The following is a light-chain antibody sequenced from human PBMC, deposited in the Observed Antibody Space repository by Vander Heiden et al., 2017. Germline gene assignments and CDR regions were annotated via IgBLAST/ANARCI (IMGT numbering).Light chain of an antibody. CDR1: QSVSRY. Sequence: EIVLTQSPATLSLSPGERATLSCRASQSVSRYLAWYHQRPGQAPRLLIYHASNRATGIPARFSGSGSGTDFTLTISSLEPEDFAVYYCQQRSNWPGLTFGGGTKVEIK. J-gene: IGKJ4*01. CDR2: HAS. CDR3: QQRSNWPGLT. V-gene: IGKV3-11*01.